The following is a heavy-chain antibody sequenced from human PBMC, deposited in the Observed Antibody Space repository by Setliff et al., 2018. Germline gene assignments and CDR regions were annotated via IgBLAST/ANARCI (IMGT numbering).Heavy chain of an antibody. J-gene: IGHJ6*03. CDR1: GFTFSRYA. CDR3: ASDPSYASSLYYYLEV. Sequence: GGSLRLSCAASGFTFSRYAMNWVRQTPGRGLEWVSYISASSANIQYADSVRGRFTVSRDNARNSLYLQMNSLRGDDAAVYYCASDPSYASSLYYYLEVWGKGTTVTVSS. D-gene: IGHD6-13*01. CDR2: ISASSANI. V-gene: IGHV3-48*01.